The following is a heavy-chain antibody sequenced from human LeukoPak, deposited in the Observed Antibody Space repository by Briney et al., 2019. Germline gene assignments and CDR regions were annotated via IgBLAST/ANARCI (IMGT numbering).Heavy chain of an antibody. CDR2: IYTSGST. Sequence: SETLSLTCTVSGGSISSYYWSWIRQPAGKGLEWIGRIYTSGSTNYNPSLKSRVTMSVDTSKNQFSLKLSSVTAADTAVYYCARDRGMWVTGTTYWFDPWGQGTLVTVSS. CDR1: GGSISSYY. V-gene: IGHV4-4*07. J-gene: IGHJ5*02. D-gene: IGHD1-7*01. CDR3: ARDRGMWVTGTTYWFDP.